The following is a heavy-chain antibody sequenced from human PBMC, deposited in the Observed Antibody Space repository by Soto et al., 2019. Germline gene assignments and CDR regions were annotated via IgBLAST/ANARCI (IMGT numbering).Heavy chain of an antibody. CDR3: AREGRGRITGSVFDY. Sequence: QVQLVESGGGVVQPGRSLRLSCAASGFTFSSYGMHWVRQAPGKGLEWVAVIWYDGSNKYYADSVKGRFTISRDNSKNTLYLQMNSLRAEDTAVYYCAREGRGRITGSVFDYWGQGTLVTVSS. J-gene: IGHJ4*02. D-gene: IGHD1-20*01. CDR1: GFTFSSYG. V-gene: IGHV3-33*01. CDR2: IWYDGSNK.